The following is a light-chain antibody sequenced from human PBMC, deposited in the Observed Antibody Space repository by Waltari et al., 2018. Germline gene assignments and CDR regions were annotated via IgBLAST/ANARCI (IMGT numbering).Light chain of an antibody. CDR2: GAS. CDR1: QSFSSN. J-gene: IGKJ4*01. V-gene: IGKV3-15*01. CDR3: QHYNEQPLT. Sequence: EIVMTQSPATLSVSPGEVATLSCRASQSFSSNLAWYQQKPGQAPRLLIFGASTRAAGIPARFSGSESGTYFTLTISSLQAEDVAIYFCQHYNEQPLTFGGGTKVEIK.